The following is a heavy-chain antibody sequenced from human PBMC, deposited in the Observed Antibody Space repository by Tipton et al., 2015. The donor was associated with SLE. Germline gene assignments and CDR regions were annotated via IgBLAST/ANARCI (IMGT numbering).Heavy chain of an antibody. V-gene: IGHV4-39*07. D-gene: IGHD5-18*01. J-gene: IGHJ5*02. CDR3: ASGRYSYGYETPNWFDP. CDR2: IYYSGST. Sequence: TLSLTCSVSGGSISSRSYYWGWIRQPPGKGLEWIGSIYYSGSTYYNPSLKSRVTISVDTSKNQFSLKLSSVTAADTAVYYCASGRYSYGYETPNWFDPWGQGTLVTVSS. CDR1: GGSISSRSYY.